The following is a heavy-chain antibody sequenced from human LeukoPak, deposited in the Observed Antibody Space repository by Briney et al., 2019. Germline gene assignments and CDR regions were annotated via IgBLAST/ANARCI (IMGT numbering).Heavy chain of an antibody. J-gene: IGHJ4*02. Sequence: PSETLSLTCAVYGGSFSGYYWSWIRQPPGKGLEWIGEINHSGSTNYNPSLKSRVTIPVDTSKNQFSLKLSSVTAADTAVYYCASLWERRLDYWGQGTLVTVSS. CDR2: INHSGST. CDR1: GGSFSGYY. V-gene: IGHV4-34*01. CDR3: ASLWERRLDY. D-gene: IGHD1-1*01.